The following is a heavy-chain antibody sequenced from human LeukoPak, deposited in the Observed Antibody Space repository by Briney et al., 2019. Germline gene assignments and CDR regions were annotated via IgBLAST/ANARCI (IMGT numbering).Heavy chain of an antibody. CDR1: GGSIISTTYY. Sequence: SETLSLTCTVSGGSIISTTYYWGWIRQPPGEGLEWIGSIDYSGSTYYNPSLKSRVTISVDTSENQFSLMLRSVTAADTAVYYCARDHLPAGAPGYYMDVWGKGTTVTVSS. J-gene: IGHJ6*03. CDR3: ARDHLPAGAPGYYMDV. D-gene: IGHD4/OR15-4a*01. CDR2: IDYSGST. V-gene: IGHV4-39*07.